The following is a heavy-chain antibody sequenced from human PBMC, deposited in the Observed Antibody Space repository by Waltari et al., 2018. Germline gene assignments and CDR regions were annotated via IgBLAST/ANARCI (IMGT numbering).Heavy chain of an antibody. J-gene: IGHJ4*02. CDR3: ARHELTTVVTPGGFDY. V-gene: IGHV4-39*01. Sequence: QLQLQESGPGLVKPSETLSLTCTVSGGSISSSSYYWGWIRQPPGKGLEWIGSIYYSGSTYYNPSLKSRVTISVDTSKNQFSLKLSSVTAADTAVYYCARHELTTVVTPGGFDYWGQGTLVTVSS. CDR1: GGSISSSSYY. CDR2: IYYSGST. D-gene: IGHD4-17*01.